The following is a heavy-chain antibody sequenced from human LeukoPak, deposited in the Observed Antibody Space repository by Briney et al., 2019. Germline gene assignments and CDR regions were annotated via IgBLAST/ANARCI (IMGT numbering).Heavy chain of an antibody. CDR2: IYSGGST. J-gene: IGHJ4*02. D-gene: IGHD3-10*01. V-gene: IGHV3-66*01. Sequence: PGGSLRRSCAASGFTVTSNYMSWVRQAPGKGLEWVSVIYSGGSTFYADSVKGRFTISRDSSKNTLYLQMNSLRAEDTAVYYCARLAYYYGSGPKEDYWGQGTLVTVSS. CDR3: ARLAYYYGSGPKEDY. CDR1: GFTVTSNY.